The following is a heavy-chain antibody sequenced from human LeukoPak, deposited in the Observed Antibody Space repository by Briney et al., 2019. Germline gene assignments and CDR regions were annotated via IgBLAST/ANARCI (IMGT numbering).Heavy chain of an antibody. D-gene: IGHD4-17*01. Sequence: SETLSLTCTVSGGSISSYYWSWIRQPAGKGLEWIGRIYTSGSTNYNPSLKSRVTISVDTSKNQFSLKLSSVTAADTAVYYCARHLTVTTLFAFDIWGQGTMVTVSS. CDR1: GGSISSYY. CDR3: ARHLTVTTLFAFDI. CDR2: IYTSGST. J-gene: IGHJ3*02. V-gene: IGHV4-4*07.